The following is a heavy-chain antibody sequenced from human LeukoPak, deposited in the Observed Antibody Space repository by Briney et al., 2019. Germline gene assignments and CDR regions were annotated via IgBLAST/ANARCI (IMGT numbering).Heavy chain of an antibody. V-gene: IGHV5-51*01. CDR3: ARADYYDILTGYYGHGYYFDY. J-gene: IGHJ4*02. CDR1: GYSFTNYW. CDR2: IYPGDSDT. Sequence: GESLKISCKGSGYSFTNYWIGWVRQMPGKGLEWMGIIYPGDSDTRYSPSFQGQVIISADKSISTAYLQWSSLKASDTAMYYCARADYYDILTGYYGHGYYFDYWGQGTLVTVSS. D-gene: IGHD3-9*01.